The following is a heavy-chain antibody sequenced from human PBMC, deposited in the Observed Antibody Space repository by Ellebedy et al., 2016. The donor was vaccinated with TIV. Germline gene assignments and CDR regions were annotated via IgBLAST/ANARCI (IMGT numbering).Heavy chain of an antibody. J-gene: IGHJ5*02. D-gene: IGHD1-26*01. CDR1: GLTFRSYA. Sequence: PGGSLRLSCAASGLTFRSYAFHRVRQAPGKGLEWVAAMSYDGTDKYYADSVKGRFTISRDNSKKTLYLQMNSLRPEDTAVYYCARDPLPRTGSYSTVWFDPWGQGTLVTVSS. CDR3: ARDPLPRTGSYSTVWFDP. V-gene: IGHV3-30*01. CDR2: MSYDGTDK.